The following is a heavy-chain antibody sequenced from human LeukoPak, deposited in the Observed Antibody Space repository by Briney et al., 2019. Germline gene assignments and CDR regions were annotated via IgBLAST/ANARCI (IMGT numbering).Heavy chain of an antibody. V-gene: IGHV1-69*13. D-gene: IGHD5-18*01. J-gene: IGHJ3*02. CDR2: IIPIFGTA. CDR1: GGTFSSYA. CDR3: ARDLTAMVYDAFDI. Sequence: SVKVSCKASGGTFSSYAISWVRQAPGQGLEWMGGIIPIFGTANYAQKFQGRVTITADESTSTAYMELSSLRSEDTAVYYCARDLTAMVYDAFDIWGQGTMVTVSS.